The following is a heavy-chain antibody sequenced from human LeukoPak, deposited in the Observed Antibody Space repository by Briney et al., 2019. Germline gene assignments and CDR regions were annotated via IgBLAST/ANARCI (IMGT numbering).Heavy chain of an antibody. V-gene: IGHV3-53*01. CDR1: GVTVSSNY. Sequence: PGGSLRLSCAPSGVTVSSNYMSWVRQAPRKGLEWVSVIYSVGSTYYADSPTGRFTISRDNPKNTRYLQMNSLRPEDTAVYYCVSQYQLLANWFDTWGQGTLVTVSS. D-gene: IGHD2-2*01. CDR3: VSQYQLLANWFDT. CDR2: IYSVGST. J-gene: IGHJ5*02.